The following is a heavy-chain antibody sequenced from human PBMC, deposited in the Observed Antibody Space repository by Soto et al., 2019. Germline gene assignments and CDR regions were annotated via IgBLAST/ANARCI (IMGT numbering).Heavy chain of an antibody. D-gene: IGHD2-2*01. J-gene: IGHJ6*03. Sequence: SETLSLTCTVSGGSISSYYWSRIRQPPGKGLEWIGYIYYSGSTNYNPSLKSRVTISVDTSKNQFSLKLSSVTAADTAVYYCTGGLTIYFSSTRCYYYYYMDVWGKGTTVTVSS. CDR1: GGSISSYY. CDR3: TGGLTIYFSSTRCYYYYYMDV. V-gene: IGHV4-59*01. CDR2: IYYSGST.